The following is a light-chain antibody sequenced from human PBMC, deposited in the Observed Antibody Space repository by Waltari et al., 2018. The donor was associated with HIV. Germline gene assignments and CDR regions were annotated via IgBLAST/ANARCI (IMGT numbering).Light chain of an antibody. J-gene: IGLJ3*02. CDR2: EVT. Sequence: QSALTQPPSASGSIGQSVTISCTGSSSDIGAYDFVSWFQQHPHSAPKLLLYEVTRRPSTVSDRFSGSRSGNTAFLTVAGLQPDDEATYFCSSYGDSLRVLFGGGTNVTVL. V-gene: IGLV2-8*01. CDR3: SSYGDSLRVL. CDR1: SSDIGAYDF.